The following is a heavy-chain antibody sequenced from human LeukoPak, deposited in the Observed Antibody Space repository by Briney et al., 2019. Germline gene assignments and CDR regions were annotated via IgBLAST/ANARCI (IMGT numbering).Heavy chain of an antibody. CDR1: GFIFSGYW. Sequence: PGGSLRVTCAASGFIFSGYWMSWVRQAPGKGLEWVADIQQDGSEKYYVDSMKGRFTISRDNAKNSLYLQMNSLRAEDTAVYYCARGFVVVPAAMGVDYYYGMDVWGQGTTVTVSS. V-gene: IGHV3-7*02. D-gene: IGHD2-2*01. CDR2: IQQDGSEK. J-gene: IGHJ6*02. CDR3: ARGFVVVPAAMGVDYYYGMDV.